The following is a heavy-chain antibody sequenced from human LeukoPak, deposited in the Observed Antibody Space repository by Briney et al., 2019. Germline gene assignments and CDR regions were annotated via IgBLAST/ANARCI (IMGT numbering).Heavy chain of an antibody. CDR3: ASRYTTSRHFDWDVDY. CDR1: GDTFSKYA. CDR2: IVPVFGTP. Sequence: SVKVSCKASGDTFSKYAITWVRQAPGQGLEWMGNIVPVFGTPIYAQKFQGRVTITTDETRTTAYMEQRSLRAEDTALYYCASRYTTSRHFDWDVDYWGQGTLLTVSS. D-gene: IGHD3-9*01. V-gene: IGHV1-69*05. J-gene: IGHJ4*02.